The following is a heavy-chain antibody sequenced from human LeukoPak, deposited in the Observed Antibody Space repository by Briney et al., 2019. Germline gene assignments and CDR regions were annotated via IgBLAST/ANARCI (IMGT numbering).Heavy chain of an antibody. Sequence: QSGGSLRLSCAASGFTYSSYAMSWVRQAPGKGLEWVSAISGSGGSTYYADSVKGRFTISRDNSKNTLYLQMNSLRAEDTAVYYCANHPQLNTFDYWGQGTLVTVSS. CDR2: ISGSGGST. CDR1: GFTYSSYA. V-gene: IGHV3-23*01. CDR3: ANHPQLNTFDY. D-gene: IGHD1/OR15-1a*01. J-gene: IGHJ4*02.